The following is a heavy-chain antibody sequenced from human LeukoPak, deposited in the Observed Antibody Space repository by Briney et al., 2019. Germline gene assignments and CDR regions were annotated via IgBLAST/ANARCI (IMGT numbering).Heavy chain of an antibody. Sequence: PGGSLRLSCAASGFTFSSCAMTWVRQAPGKGLEWVSGISGSGGDTYNADSVKGRFTISRDNSKNTLYLQMNSLRAEDTAVYYCAKGGGLYDILTSYYYYGMDVWGQGTTVTVSS. V-gene: IGHV3-23*01. J-gene: IGHJ6*02. D-gene: IGHD3-9*01. CDR2: ISGSGGDT. CDR3: AKGGGLYDILTSYYYYGMDV. CDR1: GFTFSSCA.